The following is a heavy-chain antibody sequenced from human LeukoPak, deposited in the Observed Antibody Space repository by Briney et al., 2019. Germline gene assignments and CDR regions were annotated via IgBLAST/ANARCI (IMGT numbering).Heavy chain of an antibody. V-gene: IGHV3-48*01. CDR1: GFTFSGYS. J-gene: IGHJ4*02. CDR2: ISSSSTTI. D-gene: IGHD4-11*01. CDR3: ARXAPGLHYRSIDY. Sequence: GGSLRLSCAASGFTFSGYSMNWVRQAPGKGLEWVSYISSSSTTIYYADSVKGRFTISRDNAKNSLYLQMNSLRAEDTAVYYCARXAPGLHYRSIDYWGQGTLVTASS.